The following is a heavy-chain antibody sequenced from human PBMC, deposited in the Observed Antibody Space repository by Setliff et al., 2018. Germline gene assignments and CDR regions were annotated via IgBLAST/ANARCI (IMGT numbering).Heavy chain of an antibody. D-gene: IGHD3-3*01. Sequence: PSETLSLTCTVTGDSSSSRTHYWSWIRQPAGKGLGGIGNIYTSWGTIYNPSLKSRLTISLDTSKSQFSLNLNSVTAADTAVYYCARVSGFLYMDVWGKGSTVTVSS. J-gene: IGHJ6*03. CDR1: GDSSSSRTHY. CDR2: IYTSWGT. V-gene: IGHV4-61*09. CDR3: ARVSGFLYMDV.